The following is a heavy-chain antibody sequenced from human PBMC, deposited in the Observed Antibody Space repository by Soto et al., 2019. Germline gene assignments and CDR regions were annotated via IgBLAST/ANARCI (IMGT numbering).Heavy chain of an antibody. CDR1: GTSINIGGLG. CDR3: ARRLDARGENYFNWFGP. D-gene: IGHD2-21*01. Sequence: TLCLTCTVSGTSINIGGLGCGWIRRRPGKVLECIGHIDHSVTADYNPSLSTLVTISIDAAKNQSYLKLNSVAAADTAVYYCARRLDARGENYFNWFGPWGQGTRVTASS. CDR2: IDHSVTA. V-gene: IGHV4-31*01. J-gene: IGHJ5*02.